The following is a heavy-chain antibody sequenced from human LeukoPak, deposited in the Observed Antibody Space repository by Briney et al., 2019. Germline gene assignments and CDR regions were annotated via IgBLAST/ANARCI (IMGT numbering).Heavy chain of an antibody. J-gene: IGHJ4*02. CDR1: GGSISSTNW. V-gene: IGHV4-4*02. CDR3: ARYYDYVWGKSFYFDY. CDR2: IYYTGTA. Sequence: SETLSFTCAVSGGSISSTNWWSWVRQSPGKGLEWIGEIYYTGTANYNASLKSRVSMSVDKSKNQFSLKLSSVTAADTAVYYCARYYDYVWGKSFYFDYWGQGILVTVSS. D-gene: IGHD3-16*01.